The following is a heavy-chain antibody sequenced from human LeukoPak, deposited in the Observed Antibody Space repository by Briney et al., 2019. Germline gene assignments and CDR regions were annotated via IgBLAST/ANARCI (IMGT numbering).Heavy chain of an antibody. CDR2: IKQDGSEK. Sequence: GGSLRLSCEASGLTFSRNWMSWVRQALGKGLEWVANIKQDGSEKYYVDSVKGRFTIARDNAKNSLYLQMNSLRAEDTAVYYCAKFSSGWYDPFDYWGQGTLVTVSS. J-gene: IGHJ4*02. CDR3: AKFSSGWYDPFDY. CDR1: GLTFSRNW. V-gene: IGHV3-7*03. D-gene: IGHD6-19*01.